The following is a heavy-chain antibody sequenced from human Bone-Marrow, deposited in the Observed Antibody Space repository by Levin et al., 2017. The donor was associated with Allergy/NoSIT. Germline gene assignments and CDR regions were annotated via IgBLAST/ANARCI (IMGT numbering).Heavy chain of an antibody. CDR3: AKKWMDAFDV. CDR2: ICYSGST. V-gene: IGHV4-39*07. Sequence: SETLSLTCTVSGGSIKNIDYYWGWIRQSPGKGLEWIGNICYSGSTFYNPSLRSRVTMSVDTSKSQFFLKLNSVTAADTAVYYCAKKWMDAFDVWGQGTMVTVSS. D-gene: IGHD5-12*01. J-gene: IGHJ3*01. CDR1: GGSIKNIDYY.